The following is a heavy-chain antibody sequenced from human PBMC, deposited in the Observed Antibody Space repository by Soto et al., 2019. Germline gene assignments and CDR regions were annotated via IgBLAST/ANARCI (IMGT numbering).Heavy chain of an antibody. V-gene: IGHV3-23*01. CDR2: ISGSGGST. CDR3: AKGGRYCSGGSCPYYYGMDV. CDR1: GFTFSSYA. Sequence: GGFLRLSCAASGFTFSSYAMSWVRQAPGKGLGWVSAISGSGGSTYSADSVKGRFTITRDNPKNTLYLQINSLRAEDTAVYYCAKGGRYCSGGSCPYYYGMDVWGQGTTVTVSS. J-gene: IGHJ6*02. D-gene: IGHD2-15*01.